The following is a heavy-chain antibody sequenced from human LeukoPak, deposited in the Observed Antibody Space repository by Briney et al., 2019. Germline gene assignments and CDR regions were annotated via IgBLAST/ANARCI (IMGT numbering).Heavy chain of an antibody. J-gene: IGHJ4*02. CDR2: ISRSSSTI. V-gene: IGHV3-48*01. CDR1: GFTFSSYS. D-gene: IGHD1-26*01. CDR3: ARDRLSGSYIDY. Sequence: PGGSLRLSCAASGFTFSSYSMNWVRQAPGKGLEWVSYISRSSSTIYYADSVKGRFTISRDNAKNSMYLQMNSLRAEDSTVYYCARDRLSGSYIDYWGQGTLVTVSS.